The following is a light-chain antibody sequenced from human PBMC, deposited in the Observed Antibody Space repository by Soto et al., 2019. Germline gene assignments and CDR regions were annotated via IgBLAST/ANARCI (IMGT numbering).Light chain of an antibody. Sequence: QSALPQPASVSGSPGQSITISCTGASSDFGSFSLVSWYQQHPGKAPRLIIFEASKRPSGISSRFSGSRSGNTASLTISGLQAEDEAIYYCCSYGDSPFVFGSGTKVTVL. V-gene: IGLV2-23*01. CDR2: EAS. CDR3: CSYGDSPFV. J-gene: IGLJ1*01. CDR1: SSDFGSFSL.